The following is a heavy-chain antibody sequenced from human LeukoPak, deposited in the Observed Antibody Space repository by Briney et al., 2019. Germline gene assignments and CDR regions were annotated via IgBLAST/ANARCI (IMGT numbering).Heavy chain of an antibody. CDR1: GYTFINYY. Sequence: ASVKVSCKASGYTFINYYTHWVRQAPGQGLEWMGVINPSDGSTSYAQKFQGRATMTRDTSTTTVYMELSSLRSEDTAVFYCANTSVPSYLVGIDYWGQGTLVTVSS. V-gene: IGHV1-46*01. CDR2: INPSDGST. CDR3: ANTSVPSYLVGIDY. D-gene: IGHD1-26*01. J-gene: IGHJ4*02.